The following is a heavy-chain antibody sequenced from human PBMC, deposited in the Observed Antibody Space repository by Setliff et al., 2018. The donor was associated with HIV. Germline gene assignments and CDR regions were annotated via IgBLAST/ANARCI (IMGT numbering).Heavy chain of an antibody. Sequence: LSLTCAVYGGSFSGSYWSWLRQPPGKGLEWSGEINHSGRTNYSPSLKRRVTMSVDTSKNQFSLKLSSVTAAATAVDYCASWRAAMWLGLFGGFEIWGQGTLVTVSS. V-gene: IGHV4-34*01. D-gene: IGHD3-10*01. J-gene: IGHJ4*02. CDR3: ASWRAAMWLGLFGGFEI. CDR2: INHSGRT. CDR1: GGSFSGSY.